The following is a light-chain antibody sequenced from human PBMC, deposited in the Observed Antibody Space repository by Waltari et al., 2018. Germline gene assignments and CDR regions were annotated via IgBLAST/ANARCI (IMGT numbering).Light chain of an antibody. J-gene: IGLJ2*01. V-gene: IGLV3-1*01. Sequence: SYELTQPPSVSVSSGQPASIPCSGDKLGDKYVSWYRQKPGQPPVLVVYQDMKRPSGTPERFSGSNSANTATLTISGTQAVDEADYYCQAWDRNTVIFGGGTKLTVL. CDR3: QAWDRNTVI. CDR1: KLGDKY. CDR2: QDM.